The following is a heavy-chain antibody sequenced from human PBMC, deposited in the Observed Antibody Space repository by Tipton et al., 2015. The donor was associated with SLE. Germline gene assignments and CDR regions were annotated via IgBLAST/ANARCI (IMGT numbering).Heavy chain of an antibody. V-gene: IGHV3-30-3*01. CDR3: AKDESPSGYSSSQGY. D-gene: IGHD6-13*01. CDR2: ISYDGSNK. J-gene: IGHJ4*02. CDR1: GFNLSSYA. Sequence: SLRLSCAASGFNLSSYAMHWVCQAPGKGLEWVAVISYDGSNKYYADSVKGRFTISRDNSKNTLYLQMNSLRAEDTAVYYCAKDESPSGYSSSQGYWGQGNLVTVSS.